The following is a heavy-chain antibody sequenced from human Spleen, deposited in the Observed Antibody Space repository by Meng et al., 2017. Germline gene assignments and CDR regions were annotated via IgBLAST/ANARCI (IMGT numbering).Heavy chain of an antibody. J-gene: IGHJ5*02. CDR1: AGATSSLDYS. Sequence: PGVLQPSIPLALPCTLSAGATSSLDYSWSWTLHPPGKSLEWLGYISYSGRTHYTPSLQSRVTISVDTSKNQFPLKLSSVTAADTAVYYCARRYGASAYNWFDPWGQGTLVTVSS. CDR2: ISYSGRT. CDR3: ARRYGASAYNWFDP. D-gene: IGHD4-17*01. V-gene: IGHV4-30-4*01.